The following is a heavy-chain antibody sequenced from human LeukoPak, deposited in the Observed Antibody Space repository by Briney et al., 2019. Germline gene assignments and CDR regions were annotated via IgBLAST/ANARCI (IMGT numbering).Heavy chain of an antibody. V-gene: IGHV1-8*01. J-gene: IGHJ6*02. CDR2: MNPNSGNT. CDR3: ARLAYGSGSYAGYGMDV. CDR1: GYTFTSYD. D-gene: IGHD3-10*01. Sequence: ASVKVSCKASGYTFTSYDINWVRQATGQGLKWMGWMNPNSGNTGYAQKFQGRVTMTRNTSISTAYMELSSLRSEDTAVYYCARLAYGSGSYAGYGMDVWGQGTTVTVSS.